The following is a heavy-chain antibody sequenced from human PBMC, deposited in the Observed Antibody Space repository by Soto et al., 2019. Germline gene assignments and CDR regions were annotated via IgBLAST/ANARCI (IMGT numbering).Heavy chain of an antibody. J-gene: IGHJ4*02. Sequence: EVQLVESGGGLVQPGGSLRLSCAASGFTFSSYLMHWARQAPGKGLVWVSRLNSDGSSTTYAESVRGRFTISRDNAKNTLYLQMNSLRAEDTAVYYCARAITGGQPDYWGQGTLVTVSS. CDR3: ARAITGGQPDY. V-gene: IGHV3-74*01. CDR1: GFTFSSYL. CDR2: LNSDGSST. D-gene: IGHD7-27*01.